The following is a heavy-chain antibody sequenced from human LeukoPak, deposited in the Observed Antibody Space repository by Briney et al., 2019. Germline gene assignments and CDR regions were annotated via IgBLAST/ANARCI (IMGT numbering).Heavy chain of an antibody. D-gene: IGHD4-17*01. J-gene: IGHJ6*03. Sequence: SVKVSCKASGGTFSSYAISWVRQAPGQGLEWMGGIIPIFDSGTYAQKFQGRVTITADEFKSVDYMELSSLRSEDTAMYFCARAGPEADDYGDYRYYCFMDVWGKGTTVSISS. CDR2: IIPIFDSG. V-gene: IGHV1-69*13. CDR3: ARAGPEADDYGDYRYYCFMDV. CDR1: GGTFSSYA.